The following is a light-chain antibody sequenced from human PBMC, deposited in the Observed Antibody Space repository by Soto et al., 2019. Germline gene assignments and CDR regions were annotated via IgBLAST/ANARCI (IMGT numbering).Light chain of an antibody. V-gene: IGKV1-5*03. Sequence: DIQMTQSPSTLSASVGDRVTITCRASQNINNWLAWSQQKPGKAPKVLIYGATTLASGVPSRFSGSGSGTEFTLTINGPQPEDFATYYCQQHGDYPLSFGPGTKVDV. J-gene: IGKJ3*01. CDR3: QQHGDYPLS. CDR2: GAT. CDR1: QNINNW.